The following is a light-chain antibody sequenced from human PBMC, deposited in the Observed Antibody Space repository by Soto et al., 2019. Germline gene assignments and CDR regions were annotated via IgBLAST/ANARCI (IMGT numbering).Light chain of an antibody. V-gene: IGLV1-51*01. CDR1: SSNIANNY. CDR3: GTWDSSLSAYV. Sequence: QSVLTQPASVSGSPGQSITISCTGSSSNIANNYVSWFQQLPGTAPKLLIYDNDQRLSGIPDRFSASKSGTSATLAITGLQTGDEAEYYCGTWDSSLSAYVFGTGTKVTV. J-gene: IGLJ1*01. CDR2: DND.